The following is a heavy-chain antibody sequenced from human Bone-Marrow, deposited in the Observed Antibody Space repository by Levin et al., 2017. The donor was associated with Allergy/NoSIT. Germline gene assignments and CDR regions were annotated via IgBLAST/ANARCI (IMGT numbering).Heavy chain of an antibody. Sequence: PGGSLRLSCAASGFTFDDYAMHWVRQAPGKGLEWVSSISWNSGSIGYVDSVKGRFTISRDNTKNSLYLQMNSLRAEDTALYYCAKDSASDSGFNRQVNWDQGTLVTVSS. CDR3: AKDSASDSGFNRQVN. V-gene: IGHV3-9*01. J-gene: IGHJ4*02. CDR1: GFTFDDYA. D-gene: IGHD1-14*01. CDR2: ISWNSGSI.